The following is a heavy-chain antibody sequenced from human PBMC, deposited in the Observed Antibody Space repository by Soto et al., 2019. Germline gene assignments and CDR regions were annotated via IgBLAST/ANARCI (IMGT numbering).Heavy chain of an antibody. CDR2: IYYSGST. V-gene: IGHV4-59*01. D-gene: IGHD1-26*01. CDR3: ARGMLYGGPDAV. Sequence: SETLSLTCTVSGGSISDYYWNWIRQPPGKGLEWIGYIYYSGSTKYNPSLKSRVTISVDTSKNQFSLKMNSVTAADTAEYYCARGMLYGGPDAVWGQGILVTVS. J-gene: IGHJ4*02. CDR1: GGSISDYY.